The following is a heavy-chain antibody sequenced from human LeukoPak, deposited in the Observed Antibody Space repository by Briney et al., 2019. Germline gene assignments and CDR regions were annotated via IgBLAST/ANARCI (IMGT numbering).Heavy chain of an antibody. D-gene: IGHD3-3*01. CDR3: AKGGDSLDY. Sequence: GGSLRLSCAASGFTLSSYGMHWVRQAPGKGLEWVAVISYDGSNKYYADSVKGRFTISRDNSKNTLYLQMNSLRAEDTAVYYCAKGGDSLDYWGQGTLVTVSS. CDR1: GFTLSSYG. J-gene: IGHJ4*02. V-gene: IGHV3-30*18. CDR2: ISYDGSNK.